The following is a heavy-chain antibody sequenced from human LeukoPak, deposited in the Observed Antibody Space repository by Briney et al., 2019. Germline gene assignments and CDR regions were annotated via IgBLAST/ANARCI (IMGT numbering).Heavy chain of an antibody. CDR2: IKQDASDK. CDR1: GFTFSSYW. D-gene: IGHD6-13*01. Sequence: GGSLRLSCAASGFTFSSYWMSWVRQAPGKGLEWVANIKQDASDKYYVHSLKSRFTISRDNAKNSLYLQMNSLRAEDTAVYYCARSAGSSSWYEGYYFDYWGQGTLVTVSS. CDR3: ARSAGSSSWYEGYYFDY. V-gene: IGHV3-7*01. J-gene: IGHJ4*02.